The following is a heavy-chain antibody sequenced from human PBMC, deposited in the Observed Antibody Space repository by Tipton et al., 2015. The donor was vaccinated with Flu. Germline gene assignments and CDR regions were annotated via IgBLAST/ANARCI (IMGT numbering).Heavy chain of an antibody. CDR3: ARVQSYYDSSGYYYAFDY. D-gene: IGHD3-22*01. CDR2: TYTSGST. V-gene: IGHV4-61*02. J-gene: IGHJ4*02. CDR1: GGSISSGSYY. Sequence: TLSLTCTVSGGSISSGSYYWSWIRQPAGKGLEWIGRTYTSGSTNYNPSLKSRVTISVDTSKNQFSLKLSSVTAADTAVYYCARVQSYYDSSGYYYAFDYWGQGTLVTVSS.